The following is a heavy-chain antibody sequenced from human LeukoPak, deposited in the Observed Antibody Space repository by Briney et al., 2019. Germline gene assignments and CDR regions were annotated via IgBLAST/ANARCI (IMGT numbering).Heavy chain of an antibody. Sequence: ASVKVSCKASGYTFTDYYLHWVRQAPGQGPEWVGWINPNTGDADSAPRFQGWVTMTRDTSISTAYMELSSLRSEDTAVYYCARTVSSSSSLKFDSWGQGTLVTVSS. D-gene: IGHD6-6*01. CDR3: ARTVSSSSSLKFDS. J-gene: IGHJ4*02. V-gene: IGHV1-2*04. CDR1: GYTFTDYY. CDR2: INPNTGDA.